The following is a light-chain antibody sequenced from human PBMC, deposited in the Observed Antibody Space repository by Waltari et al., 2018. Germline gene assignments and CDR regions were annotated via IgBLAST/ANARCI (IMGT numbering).Light chain of an antibody. CDR2: GNN. CDR3: QSYDSSLRGARV. J-gene: IGLJ3*02. Sequence: QSVLTQPPSVSGAPGQRVTISCTGSSSNIGAGHDVHWYQQLPGTAPKVLIYGNNNRPAGFPARFSGSKSGTSASLAITGLQAEDEADYYCQSYDSSLRGARVFGGGTKLTVL. V-gene: IGLV1-40*01. CDR1: SSNIGAGHD.